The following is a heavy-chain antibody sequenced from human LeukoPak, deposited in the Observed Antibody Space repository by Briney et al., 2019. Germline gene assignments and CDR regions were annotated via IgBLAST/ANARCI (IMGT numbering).Heavy chain of an antibody. Sequence: GGSLRLSCAASGFTFSSFGMHWVRQAPGKRLEWVAVIWYDGSKKNYADSVRGRFTISRDNSKNTLYLQMNSLRAEDTGVYYCAKPRAMVPDNWFDPWGQGTLVTVSS. J-gene: IGHJ5*02. CDR1: GFTFSSFG. CDR2: IWYDGSKK. D-gene: IGHD5-18*01. V-gene: IGHV3-33*06. CDR3: AKPRAMVPDNWFDP.